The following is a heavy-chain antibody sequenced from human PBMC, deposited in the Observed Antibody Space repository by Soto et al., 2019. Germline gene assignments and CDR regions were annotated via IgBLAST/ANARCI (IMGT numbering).Heavy chain of an antibody. J-gene: IGHJ4*02. CDR1: GVSISSSSYY. CDR3: ARVLTGYYSVDY. V-gene: IGHV4-39*07. D-gene: IGHD3-9*01. CDR2: IYYSGTT. Sequence: SETLSLTCSVSGVSISSSSYYWGWIRQPPGKGLEWIGSIYYSGTTYYNPSLKSRVTISVDTSKNQFSLKLSSVTAADTAVYYCARVLTGYYSVDYWGQGTLVTVSS.